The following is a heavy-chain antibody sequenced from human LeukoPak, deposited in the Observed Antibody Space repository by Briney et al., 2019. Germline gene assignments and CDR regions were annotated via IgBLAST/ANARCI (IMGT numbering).Heavy chain of an antibody. D-gene: IGHD6-19*01. V-gene: IGHV4-34*01. CDR3: ARGRGLAERYSSGWSLTGRRGYYFDY. J-gene: IGHJ4*02. CDR2: HSGST. CDR1: GGSFSGYY. Sequence: SETLSLTCAVYGGSFSGYYWSYHSGSTNYNPSLKSRVTISVDTSKNQFSLKLSSVTAADTAVYYCARGRGLAERYSSGWSLTGRRGYYFDYWGQGTLVTVSS.